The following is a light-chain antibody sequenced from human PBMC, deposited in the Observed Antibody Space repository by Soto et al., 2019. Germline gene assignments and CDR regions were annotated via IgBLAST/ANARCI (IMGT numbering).Light chain of an antibody. J-gene: IGLJ1*01. CDR2: EVS. CDR3: CSYAGSSTLYV. Sequence: SVQSQPASESGSPGPPNTITCTGTSSDVGSYNLVSWYQQHPGKAPKLMIYEVSKRPSGVSNRFSGSKSGNTASLTISGLQAEDEADYYCCSYAGSSTLYVFGTGTKVTVL. V-gene: IGLV2-23*02. CDR1: SSDVGSYNL.